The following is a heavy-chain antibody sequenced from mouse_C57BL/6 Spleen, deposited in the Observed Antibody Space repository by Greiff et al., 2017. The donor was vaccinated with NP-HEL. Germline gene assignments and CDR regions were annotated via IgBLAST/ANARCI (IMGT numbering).Heavy chain of an antibody. CDR3: ARDYGSSYGY. V-gene: IGHV1-7*01. J-gene: IGHJ2*01. D-gene: IGHD1-1*01. CDR2: INPSSGYT. Sequence: QVQLQQSGAELAKPGASVKLSCKASGYTFTSYWMHWVKQRPGQGLEWIGYINPSSGYTKYNQKFKDKATLTAYKSSSTAYMPLSSLTYEDSAVYYCARDYGSSYGYWGQGTTLTVSS. CDR1: GYTFTSYW.